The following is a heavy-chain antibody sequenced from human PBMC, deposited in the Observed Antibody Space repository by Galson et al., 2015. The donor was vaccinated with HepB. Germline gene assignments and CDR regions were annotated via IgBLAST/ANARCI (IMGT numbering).Heavy chain of an antibody. V-gene: IGHV6-1*01. Sequence: CAISGDSVSSNSAAWNWIRQSPSRGLEWLGRTNYRSKWYNDYAVSVKSRITINPDTSKNQFSLQLNSVTPEDTAVYYCARDQVYYDSSGYSSFPFDYWGQGTLVTVSS. D-gene: IGHD3-22*01. J-gene: IGHJ4*02. CDR1: GDSVSSNSAA. CDR3: ARDQVYYDSSGYSSFPFDY. CDR2: TNYRSKWYN.